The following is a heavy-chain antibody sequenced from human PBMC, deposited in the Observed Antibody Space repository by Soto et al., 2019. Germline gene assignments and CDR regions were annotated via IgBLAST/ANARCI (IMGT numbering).Heavy chain of an antibody. D-gene: IGHD3-10*01. V-gene: IGHV2-5*02. J-gene: IGHJ4*02. CDR3: AHRPGFSMAFDY. CDR2: IYWDDDT. Sequence: SGPTLVNPTQTLTLTCNFSGLSRIAYVVCVGWIRQPPGKALEWLALIYWDDDTRFSPSLNSRLAITKDTSKSQVVLTMTHMDPVDTATYYCAHRPGFSMAFDYWGPGSLVTVSS. CDR1: GLSRIAYVVC.